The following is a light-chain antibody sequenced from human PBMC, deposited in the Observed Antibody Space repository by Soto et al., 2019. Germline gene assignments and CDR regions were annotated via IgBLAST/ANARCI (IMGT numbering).Light chain of an antibody. Sequence: EIVMTQSPATLSVSPGERATLSCRASQSVSSNLAWYQQKPGQAPRLLIYGASSRATGIPDRFSGSGSGTDFTLTISRLEPEDFAVYYCHQYSSSRKTFGQGTKVDIK. CDR2: GAS. CDR1: QSVSSN. J-gene: IGKJ1*01. V-gene: IGKV3-20*01. CDR3: HQYSSSRKT.